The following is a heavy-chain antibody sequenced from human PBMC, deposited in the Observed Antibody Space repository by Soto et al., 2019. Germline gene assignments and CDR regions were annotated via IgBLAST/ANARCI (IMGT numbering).Heavy chain of an antibody. CDR1: GFTFSSYS. V-gene: IGHV3-48*02. CDR2: ISSSSSTI. D-gene: IGHD2-2*01. J-gene: IGHJ6*02. CDR3: ARALVVPAAISFRRYGMDV. Sequence: GGSLRLSCAASGFTFSSYSMNWVRQAPGKGLEWVSYISSSSSTIYYADSVKGRFTISRDNAKNSLYLQMNSLRDEDTAVYYCARALVVPAAISFRRYGMDVWGQGTTVTVSS.